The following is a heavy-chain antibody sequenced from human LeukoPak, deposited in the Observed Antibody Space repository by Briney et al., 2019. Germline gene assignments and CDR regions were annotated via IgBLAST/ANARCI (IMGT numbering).Heavy chain of an antibody. CDR1: GYTFSDFG. D-gene: IGHD3-22*01. CDR2: ISTYNGNT. J-gene: IGHJ4*02. Sequence: WASVKVSCKASGYTFSDFGISWVRQAPGQGLEWMGWISTYNGNTNYAQKLQGRVAINTDTSTSTAYMELRSLGSDDTAVYYCARDCDRSGYYCYWGQGTLVTVSS. V-gene: IGHV1-18*01. CDR3: ARDCDRSGYYCY.